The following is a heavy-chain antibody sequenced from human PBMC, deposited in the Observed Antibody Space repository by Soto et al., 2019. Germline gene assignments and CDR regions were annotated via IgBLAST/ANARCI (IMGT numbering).Heavy chain of an antibody. V-gene: IGHV3-9*01. Sequence: HPGGSLRLSCAASVFTFDDYAMHWVRQAPGKGLEWVSGISWNSGSIGCADSVKGRFTISRDNAKNSLYLQMNSLRAEDTALYYCAKDNIMAGPYYAFDIWGQGTMVTVSS. CDR3: AKDNIMAGPYYAFDI. CDR1: VFTFDDYA. D-gene: IGHD6-19*01. CDR2: ISWNSGSI. J-gene: IGHJ3*02.